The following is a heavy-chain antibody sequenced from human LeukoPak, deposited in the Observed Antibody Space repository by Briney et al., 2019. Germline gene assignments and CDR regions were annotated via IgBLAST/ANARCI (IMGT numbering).Heavy chain of an antibody. CDR3: AREELLAFDY. CDR2: INPNSGGT. CDR1: GYTFSGYY. D-gene: IGHD1-7*01. J-gene: IGHJ4*02. V-gene: IGHV1-2*02. Sequence: ASVKVSYKASGYTFSGYYMHWVRQAPGQGLEWMGRINPNSGGTNYAQKFQGRVIMTTDTSISTAYMELSRLRSDDTAVYYCAREELLAFDYWGQGSLVTVSS.